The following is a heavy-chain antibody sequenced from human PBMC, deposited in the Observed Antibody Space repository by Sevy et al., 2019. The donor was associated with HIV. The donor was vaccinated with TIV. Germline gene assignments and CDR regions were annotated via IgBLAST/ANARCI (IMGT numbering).Heavy chain of an antibody. CDR2: SSSSSTI. CDR3: ARVPSTGRYGMDV. D-gene: IGHD3-10*01. J-gene: IGHJ6*02. Sequence: GGSLRLSCAASGFTFSSYSMNWVRQAPGKGLEWVSCSSSSSTIYYADSVKGRITISRDNAKNSLYLQMSSLRADDTALYYCARVPSTGRYGMDVWGQGTTVTVSS. V-gene: IGHV3-48*01. CDR1: GFTFSSYS.